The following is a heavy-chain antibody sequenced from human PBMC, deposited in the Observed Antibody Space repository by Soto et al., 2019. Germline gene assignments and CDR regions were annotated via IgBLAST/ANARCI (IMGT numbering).Heavy chain of an antibody. Sequence: PGGSLRLSXAASGFTFSGYAMSWVRQAPGRGLEWVSAISGSGGNTDYADSVKGRFTTSRDNFKNTLYLQMNSLRAEDTAVYYCAKYSTSSGSYYYYVMDVWGQGTTVTVSS. CDR3: AKYSTSSGSYYYYVMDV. J-gene: IGHJ6*02. D-gene: IGHD6-6*01. CDR1: GFTFSGYA. V-gene: IGHV3-23*01. CDR2: ISGSGGNT.